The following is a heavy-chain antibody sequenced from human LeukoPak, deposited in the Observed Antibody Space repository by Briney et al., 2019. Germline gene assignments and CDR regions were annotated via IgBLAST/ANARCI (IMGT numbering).Heavy chain of an antibody. Sequence: SETLSLTCTVSGGSISGYYWSWIRQPPGKGLEWIGYIYYSGSGSTNYNPSLKSRVTMSVDTSKNQFSLNLDSVTAADTAVYYCARSYGSETYYAQILGYWGQGTLVTVSS. CDR1: GGSISGYY. CDR2: IYYSGSGST. J-gene: IGHJ4*02. D-gene: IGHD3-10*01. V-gene: IGHV4-59*01. CDR3: ARSYGSETYYAQILGY.